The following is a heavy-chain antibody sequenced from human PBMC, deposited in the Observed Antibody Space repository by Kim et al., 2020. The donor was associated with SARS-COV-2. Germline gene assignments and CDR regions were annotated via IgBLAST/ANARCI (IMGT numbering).Heavy chain of an antibody. CDR3: ARHSPGIAAAGTFDY. D-gene: IGHD6-13*01. CDR1: GGSISSSSYY. V-gene: IGHV4-39*01. J-gene: IGHJ4*02. CDR2: IYYSGST. Sequence: SETLSLTCTVSGGSISSSSYYWGWIRQPPGKGLEWIVSIYYSGSTYYNPSLKSRVTISVDTSKNQFSLKLSSVTATDTAVYYCARHSPGIAAAGTFDYWGQGTLVTVSS.